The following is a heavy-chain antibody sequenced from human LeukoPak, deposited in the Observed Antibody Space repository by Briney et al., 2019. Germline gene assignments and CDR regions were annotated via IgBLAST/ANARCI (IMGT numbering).Heavy chain of an antibody. CDR1: GGSISSYY. CDR2: IYSSGST. CDR3: ARGGDYTSGSYYNL. Sequence: TASETLSLTCTVSGGSISSYYWNWVRQPPGKGLEWIGNIYSSGSTDYNPSLKSRVTISVDTSKNQFSLKLSSVTAADTALYYCARGGDYTSGSYYNLWGQGTLVTVSS. V-gene: IGHV4-59*01. J-gene: IGHJ4*02. D-gene: IGHD3-10*01.